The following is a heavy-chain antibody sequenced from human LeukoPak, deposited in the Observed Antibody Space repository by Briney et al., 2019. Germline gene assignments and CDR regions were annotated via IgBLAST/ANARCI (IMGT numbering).Heavy chain of an antibody. D-gene: IGHD5-12*01. CDR2: INPNSGGT. CDR1: GYTFTGYY. CDR3: ARDADSGYDYLDY. J-gene: IGHJ4*02. Sequence: ASVKVSCKASGYTFTGYYMHWVRQAPGQGLEWMGWINPNSGGTNYAQKFQGRVTVTRDTSISTAYMELSRLRSDDTAVYYCARDADSGYDYLDYWGQGTLVTVSS. V-gene: IGHV1-2*02.